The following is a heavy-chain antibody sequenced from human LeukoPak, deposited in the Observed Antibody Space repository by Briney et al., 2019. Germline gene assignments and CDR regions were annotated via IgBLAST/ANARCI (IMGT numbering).Heavy chain of an antibody. CDR3: ANTYYHDSSAYYPNWFDP. CDR1: GYSFTTCW. D-gene: IGHD3-22*01. CDR2: IDPSDSYT. Sequence: GESPKISCKGSGYSFTTCWISWARQMPGKGLEWMGRIDPSDSYTNYSPSFQGHVTISADKSISTAYLQWSSLRASDTAMYYCANTYYHDSSAYYPNWFDPWGQGTLVTVSS. V-gene: IGHV5-10-1*01. J-gene: IGHJ5*02.